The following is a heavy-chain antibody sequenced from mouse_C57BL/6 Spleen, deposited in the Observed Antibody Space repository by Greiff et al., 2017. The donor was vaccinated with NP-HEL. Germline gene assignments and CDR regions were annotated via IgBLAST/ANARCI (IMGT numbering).Heavy chain of an antibody. CDR3: ARDGYYVGSYFDY. J-gene: IGHJ2*01. CDR2: IYPGDGDT. V-gene: IGHV1-80*01. CDR1: GYAFSSYW. D-gene: IGHD2-3*01. Sequence: VQVVESGAELVKPGASVKISCKASGYAFSSYWMNWVKQRPGKGLEWIGQIYPGDGDTNYNGKFKGKATLTADKSSSTAYMQLSSLTSEDSAVYFCARDGYYVGSYFDYWGQGTTLTGSS.